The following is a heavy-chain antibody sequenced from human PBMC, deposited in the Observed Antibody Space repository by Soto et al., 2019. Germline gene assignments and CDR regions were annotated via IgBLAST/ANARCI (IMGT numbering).Heavy chain of an antibody. CDR2: INSDGSST. CDR3: ARDPGSGSLDV. V-gene: IGHV3-74*01. D-gene: IGHD3-10*01. Sequence: GGFLRLSCAASGFTFSSYWRHWVRQAPGKGLVWVSRINSDGSSTSYADSVKGRFTISRDNAKNTLYLQMNSLRAEDTAVYYCARDPGSGSLDVWGQGTTVTVSS. J-gene: IGHJ6*02. CDR1: GFTFSSYW.